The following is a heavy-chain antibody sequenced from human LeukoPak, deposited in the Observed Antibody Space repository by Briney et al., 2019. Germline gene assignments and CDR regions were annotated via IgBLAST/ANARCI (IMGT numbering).Heavy chain of an antibody. D-gene: IGHD2-15*01. CDR2: INHSGST. V-gene: IGHV4-34*01. CDR1: GGSFSGYY. J-gene: IGHJ4*02. Sequence: SETLSLTCAVYGGSFSGYYWSWIRQPPGKGLEWIGEINHSGSTNYIPSLKSRVTISVDTSKNQFSLKLSSVTAADTAVYYCAKDEDTRGFDYWGQGALVTVSS. CDR3: AKDEDTRGFDY.